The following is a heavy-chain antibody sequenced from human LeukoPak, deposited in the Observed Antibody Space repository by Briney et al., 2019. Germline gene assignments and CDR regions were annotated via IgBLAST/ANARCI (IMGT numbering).Heavy chain of an antibody. CDR3: AREEQPFDAFDI. CDR2: ISSSSTI. Sequence: GGSLRLSCAASGFTFSSYSMNWVRQAPGKGLEWVSYISSSSTIYYADSVKGRFTISRDNAKNSLYLQMNSLRAEDTAVYYRAREEQPFDAFDIWGQGTMVTVSS. D-gene: IGHD1/OR15-1a*01. V-gene: IGHV3-48*01. J-gene: IGHJ3*02. CDR1: GFTFSSYS.